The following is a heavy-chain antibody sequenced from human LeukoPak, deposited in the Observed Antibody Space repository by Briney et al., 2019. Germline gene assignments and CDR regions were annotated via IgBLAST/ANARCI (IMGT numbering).Heavy chain of an antibody. V-gene: IGHV1-2*02. CDR3: ARGGPSRGTGFYYFDY. Sequence: GASVKVSCKASGYTFTGYYIHWVRQAPGQGLEWMGWFNPNTGGTNYAQNFQGRVTMTRDTSISTAYLELSSLRSDDTALYYCARGGPSRGTGFYYFDYWGQGTLVTVSS. J-gene: IGHJ4*02. CDR2: FNPNTGGT. D-gene: IGHD3-9*01. CDR1: GYTFTGYY.